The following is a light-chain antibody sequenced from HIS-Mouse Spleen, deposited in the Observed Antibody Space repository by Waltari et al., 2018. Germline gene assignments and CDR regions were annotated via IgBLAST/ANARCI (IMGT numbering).Light chain of an antibody. CDR1: SSDVVSYNL. CDR2: AGS. CDR3: CSYAGSSTWV. Sequence: QSALTQPASVSGSPGQSITISCTGTSSDVVSYNLVSWYQQHPGKAPKLMIYAGSKRPSGVSNRFSGSKSGNTASLTISGLQAEDEADYYCCSYAGSSTWVFGGGTKLTVL. J-gene: IGLJ3*02. V-gene: IGLV2-23*01.